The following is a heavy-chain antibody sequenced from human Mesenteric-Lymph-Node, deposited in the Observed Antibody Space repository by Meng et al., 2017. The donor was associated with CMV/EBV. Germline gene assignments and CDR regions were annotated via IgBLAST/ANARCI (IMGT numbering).Heavy chain of an antibody. J-gene: IGHJ6*02. CDR2: ISSSSSTI. CDR1: GFTFSSYS. CDR3: ARDILYYYGMDV. Sequence: ETLSLTCAASGFTFSSYSMNWVRQAPGKGLEWVSYISSSSSTIYYADSVKGRFTISRDNAKNSLYLQMNSLRAEDTAVYYCARDILYYYGMDVWGQGTTVTVSS. V-gene: IGHV3-48*04.